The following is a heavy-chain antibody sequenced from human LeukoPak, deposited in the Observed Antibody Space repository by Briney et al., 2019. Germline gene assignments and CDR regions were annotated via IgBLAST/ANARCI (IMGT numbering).Heavy chain of an antibody. CDR1: GFTFSSYG. J-gene: IGHJ4*02. Sequence: GRPLRLSCAASGFTFSSYGMSWVRQAPGKGLEWVSAISGSGGSTYYADSVKGRFTISRDNSKNTLYLQMNSLRAEDTAVYYCAKGVTELDYWGQGTLVTVSS. V-gene: IGHV3-23*01. CDR3: AKGVTELDY. CDR2: ISGSGGST. D-gene: IGHD1-14*01.